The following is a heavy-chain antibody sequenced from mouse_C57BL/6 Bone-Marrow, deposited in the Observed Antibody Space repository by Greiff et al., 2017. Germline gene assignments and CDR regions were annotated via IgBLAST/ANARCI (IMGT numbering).Heavy chain of an antibody. V-gene: IGHV14-3*01. J-gene: IGHJ3*01. CDR2: IDPANGNT. Sequence: EVKLQESVAELVRPGASVKLSCTASGFNIKNTYMHWVKQRPEQGLEWIGRIDPANGNTKYAPKFQGKATITADTSSNTAYLQLSSLTSEDTAIYYCARSDYYGLEGFAYWGQGTLVTVSA. D-gene: IGHD1-1*01. CDR1: GFNIKNTY. CDR3: ARSDYYGLEGFAY.